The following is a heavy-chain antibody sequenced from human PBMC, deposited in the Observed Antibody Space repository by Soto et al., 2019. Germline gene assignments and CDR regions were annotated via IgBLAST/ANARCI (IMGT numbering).Heavy chain of an antibody. J-gene: IGHJ4*02. V-gene: IGHV3-11*05. CDR2: ISRSSSYT. Sequence: QVQLVESGGALVKLEGSWGPPFEAPGFPSIDSYMNWIRQAPGRGLGWVSSISRSSSYTNYADSVKGRFTISRDNAKNSLYLQMNSLRAEDTAMYYCARDSVYYGDYELNYFDYWGQGTLVTVSS. D-gene: IGHD4-17*01. CDR3: ARDSVYYGDYELNYFDY. CDR1: GFPSIDSY.